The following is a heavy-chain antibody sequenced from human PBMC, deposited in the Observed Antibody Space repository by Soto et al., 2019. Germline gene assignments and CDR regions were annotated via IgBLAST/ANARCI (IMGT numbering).Heavy chain of an antibody. CDR2: ISSNGGST. J-gene: IGHJ4*02. CDR1: GFTFSSYA. D-gene: IGHD2-15*01. Sequence: GGSLRLSCSASGFTFSSYAMHWVRQAPGKGLEYVSAISSNGGSTYYADSVKGRFTISRDNSKNTLYLQMSSLRAEDTAVYYCVKDWGVVVVAATLINFDYWGQGTLVTVSS. CDR3: VKDWGVVVVAATLINFDY. V-gene: IGHV3-64D*08.